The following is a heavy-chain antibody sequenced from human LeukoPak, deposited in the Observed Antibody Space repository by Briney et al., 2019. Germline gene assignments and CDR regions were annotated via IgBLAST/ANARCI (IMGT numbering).Heavy chain of an antibody. CDR3: VREKSGGTYDY. D-gene: IGHD3-16*01. CDR1: GYTFTAYY. J-gene: IGHJ4*02. Sequence: ASVNVSYKASGYTFTAYYIQWVRQAPGQGPEWMGTIRPGDNRMSYAQKFQGRVTMTRDMSTTTGYMELSSLRSEDTAVYYCVREKSGGTYDYWGQGTLVTVSS. CDR2: IRPGDNRM. V-gene: IGHV1-46*01.